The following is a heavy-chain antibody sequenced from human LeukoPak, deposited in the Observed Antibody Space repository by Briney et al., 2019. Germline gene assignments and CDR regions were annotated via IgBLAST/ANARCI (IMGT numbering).Heavy chain of an antibody. CDR2: ISGSGGST. Sequence: GGSLRLSCAASGFTFSSYAMSWVRQAPGKGLEWVSAISGSGGSTYYADSVKGRFTISRDNSENTLYLQMNSLRAEDTAVYYCAKEARFLEWFPYYYYYYGMDVWGQGTTVTVSS. V-gene: IGHV3-23*01. J-gene: IGHJ6*02. CDR1: GFTFSSYA. CDR3: AKEARFLEWFPYYYYYYGMDV. D-gene: IGHD3-3*01.